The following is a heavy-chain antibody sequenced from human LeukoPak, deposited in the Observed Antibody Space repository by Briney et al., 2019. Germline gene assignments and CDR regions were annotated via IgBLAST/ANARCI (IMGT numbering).Heavy chain of an antibody. CDR2: IIPIFGTA. Sequence: SVKVPCKASGGTFSSYAISWVRQAPGQGLEWMGGIIPIFGTANYAQKFQGRVTITADESTSTAYMELSSLRSEDTAVYYCAREGVTYYDFWSGYYRDRYYYYYMDVWGKGTTVTVSS. V-gene: IGHV1-69*01. J-gene: IGHJ6*03. D-gene: IGHD3-3*01. CDR1: GGTFSSYA. CDR3: AREGVTYYDFWSGYYRDRYYYYYMDV.